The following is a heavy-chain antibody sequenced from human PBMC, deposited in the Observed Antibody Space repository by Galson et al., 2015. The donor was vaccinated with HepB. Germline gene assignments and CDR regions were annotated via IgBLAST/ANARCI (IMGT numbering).Heavy chain of an antibody. J-gene: IGHJ6*03. D-gene: IGHD3-3*01. CDR3: ARVPISYDFWSGYAPGYYYYYMDV. V-gene: IGHV4-59*01. Sequence: ETLSLTCTVSGGSISSYYWSWIRQPPGKGLEWIGYIYYSGSTNYNPSLKSRVTISVDTSKNQFSLKLSSVTAADTAVYYCARVPISYDFWSGYAPGYYYYYMDVWGKGTTVTVSS. CDR1: GGSISSYY. CDR2: IYYSGST.